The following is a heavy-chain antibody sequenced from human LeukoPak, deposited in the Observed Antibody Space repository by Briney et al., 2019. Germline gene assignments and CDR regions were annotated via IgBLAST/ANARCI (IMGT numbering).Heavy chain of an antibody. CDR3: ARGRWTGYCTTTNCYSGLDP. D-gene: IGHD2-2*02. CDR2: MNPNSGNT. V-gene: IGHV1-8*01. Sequence: ASVKVSCKASGYTFTSYDINWVRQATGQGLEWMGWMNPNSGNTGYAQKFQGRVTMTRNTAINTAYMELSSLRFDDTAVYYCARGRWTGYCTTTNCYSGLDPWGQGTLVIVSS. CDR1: GYTFTSYD. J-gene: IGHJ5*02.